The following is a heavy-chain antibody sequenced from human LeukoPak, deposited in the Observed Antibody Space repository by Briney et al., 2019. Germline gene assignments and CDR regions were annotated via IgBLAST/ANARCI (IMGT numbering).Heavy chain of an antibody. CDR1: GFTFSSFA. CDR3: ARVRDGYNKGGDY. V-gene: IGHV3-11*05. J-gene: IGHJ4*02. CDR2: ISSSSSYT. Sequence: GGSLRLSCAASGFTFSSFAMSWIRQAPGKGLEWVSYISSSSSYTNYADSVKGRFTISRDNAKNSLYPQMNSLRAEDTAVYYCARVRDGYNKGGDYWGQGTLVTVSS. D-gene: IGHD5-24*01.